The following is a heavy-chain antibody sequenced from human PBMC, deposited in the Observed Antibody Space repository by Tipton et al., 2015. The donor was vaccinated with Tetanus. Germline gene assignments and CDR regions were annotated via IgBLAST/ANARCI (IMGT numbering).Heavy chain of an antibody. CDR1: GDAITSYY. J-gene: IGHJ4*02. CDR3: AMIHGVSSSFDY. CDR2: SRDTS. V-gene: IGHV4-59*12. Sequence: TLSLTCSVSGDAITSYYWSWIRQTPGKGLEWIGWSRDTSKYNPSLASRVAMSEDTSKNLFSLHLNSVTAADTAVYYCAMIHGVSSSFDYWGQGTPVTVSS. D-gene: IGHD6-6*01.